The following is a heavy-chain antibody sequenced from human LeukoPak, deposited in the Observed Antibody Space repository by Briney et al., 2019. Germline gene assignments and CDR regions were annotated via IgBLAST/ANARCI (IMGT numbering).Heavy chain of an antibody. D-gene: IGHD6-13*01. Sequence: SVKVSCKASGGTFSSYAISWVRQAPGQGLEWMGRIIPILGIANYAQKFQGRVTITADKSTSTAYMELSSLRSEDTAVYYCASLESAAEDGMDVWGQGTTVTVSS. V-gene: IGHV1-69*04. J-gene: IGHJ6*02. CDR3: ASLESAAEDGMDV. CDR2: IIPILGIA. CDR1: GGTFSSYA.